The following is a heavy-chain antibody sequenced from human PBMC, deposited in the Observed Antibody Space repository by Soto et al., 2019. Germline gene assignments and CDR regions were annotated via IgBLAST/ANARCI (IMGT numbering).Heavy chain of an antibody. J-gene: IGHJ6*02. CDR3: ASSPAFSSSWYGIPPDPSHGMDV. CDR2: INPSGGIT. Sequence: QMQLVQSGAEVKRPGASVRVSCKSSGYTFTSFYIHWVRQAPGQGLEWMGIINPSGGITNFAQRFQGRVTMTRDIATNTHYMELSSLKSDDTAVYDCASSPAFSSSWYGIPPDPSHGMDVWGQGTTVTVS. CDR1: GYTFTSFY. D-gene: IGHD6-13*01. V-gene: IGHV1-46*01.